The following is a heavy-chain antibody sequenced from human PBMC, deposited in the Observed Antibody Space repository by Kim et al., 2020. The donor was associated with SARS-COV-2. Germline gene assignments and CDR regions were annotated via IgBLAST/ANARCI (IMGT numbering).Heavy chain of an antibody. CDR3: ARHTAAAGTGDHNWFDP. Sequence: GESLKISCKGSGYSFTSYWIGWVRQMPGKGLEWMGIIYPGDSDTRYSPSFQGQVTISADKSISTAYLQWSSLKASDTAMYYCARHTAAAGTGDHNWFDPWGQGTLVTVSS. CDR1: GYSFTSYW. CDR2: IYPGDSDT. D-gene: IGHD6-13*01. J-gene: IGHJ5*02. V-gene: IGHV5-51*01.